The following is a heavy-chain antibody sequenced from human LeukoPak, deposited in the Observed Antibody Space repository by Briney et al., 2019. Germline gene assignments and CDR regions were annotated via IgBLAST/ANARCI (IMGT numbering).Heavy chain of an antibody. Sequence: GGSLGLSCAASGFTFSSYSMNWVRQAPGKGLEWVSSISSSSSYIYYADSVKGRFTISRDNAKNSLYLQMNSLRAEDTAVYYCARVRIQLFDAFDIWGQGTMVTVCS. V-gene: IGHV3-21*01. CDR1: GFTFSSYS. D-gene: IGHD5-18*01. J-gene: IGHJ3*02. CDR3: ARVRIQLFDAFDI. CDR2: ISSSSSYI.